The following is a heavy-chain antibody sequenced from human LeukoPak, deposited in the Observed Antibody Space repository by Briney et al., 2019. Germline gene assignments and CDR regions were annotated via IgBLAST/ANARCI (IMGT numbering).Heavy chain of an antibody. CDR1: GCSFTSYW. V-gene: IGHV5-51*01. CDR2: IYPGDSDT. CDR3: ARLELSVIDY. J-gene: IGHJ4*02. Sequence: GEALQISCNGSGCSFTSYWIGWVRPMPGKGGEGMGMIYPGDSDTRYSPSFQGQVTISADKSISTAYLQWSSLKASDTAMYYCARLELSVIDYWGQGTLVTVSS. D-gene: IGHD1-7*01.